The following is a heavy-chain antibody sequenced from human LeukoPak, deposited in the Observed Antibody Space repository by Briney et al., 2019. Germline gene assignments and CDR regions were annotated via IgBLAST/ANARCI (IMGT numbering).Heavy chain of an antibody. CDR3: ATTGYSSRNY. Sequence: GGSLRLSCAASGFTFSSYSMNWVRQAPGKGLEWVSSISSSSLYIYYADSVEGRFTISRDNAKNTLYLQMNSLRAEDTAVYYCATTGYSSRNYWGQGTLVTVSS. CDR2: ISSSSLYI. CDR1: GFTFSSYS. D-gene: IGHD6-13*01. V-gene: IGHV3-21*04. J-gene: IGHJ4*02.